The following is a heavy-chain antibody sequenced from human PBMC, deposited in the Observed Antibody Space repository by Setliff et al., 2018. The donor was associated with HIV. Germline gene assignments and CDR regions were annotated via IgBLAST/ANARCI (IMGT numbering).Heavy chain of an antibody. CDR1: GYTFTSYA. CDR2: INAGNDNT. CDR3: ARERDSNGYQFDY. D-gene: IGHD3-22*01. V-gene: IGHV1-3*01. Sequence: ASVKVSCKASGYTFTSYAMHWVRQAPGQRLEWMGWINAGNDNTKYSQKFQGRVTITRDTSANTAYMELSSLRSEDTAVYYCARERDSNGYQFDYWGQGTLVTVSS. J-gene: IGHJ4*02.